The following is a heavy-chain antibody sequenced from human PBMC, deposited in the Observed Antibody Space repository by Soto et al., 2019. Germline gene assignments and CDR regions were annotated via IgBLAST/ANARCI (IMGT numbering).Heavy chain of an antibody. CDR2: IMSKGYGGAA. Sequence: EVHLVESGGGLVQPGQSLRLSCTTSGFTFGNYAMSWFRQAPGKGPEYLGHIMSKGYGGAAIYAPSVRGRISISRDDSKSIAFLQVNSLKVEDTAVYYCVRDIDRGTAGHWGQGILVTVSS. J-gene: IGHJ4*02. CDR3: VRDIDRGTAGH. CDR1: GFTFGNYA. D-gene: IGHD3-10*01. V-gene: IGHV3-49*03.